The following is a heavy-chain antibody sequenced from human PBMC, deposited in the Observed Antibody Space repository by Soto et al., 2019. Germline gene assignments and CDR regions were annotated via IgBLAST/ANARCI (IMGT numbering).Heavy chain of an antibody. Sequence: QVQLQQSGPGLVKPTQTLSLTCAISGDTVPRNSAAWPWIRQSPCRGLEWLGKTYYRSKWHNDYSVTVKSRITINPDTSKYQFSQQLNSVTPEDTAIYYCASYNFYYWGQGTLVTVSS. V-gene: IGHV6-1*01. CDR3: ASYNFYY. CDR2: TYYRSKWHN. J-gene: IGHJ4*02. CDR1: GDTVPRNSAA.